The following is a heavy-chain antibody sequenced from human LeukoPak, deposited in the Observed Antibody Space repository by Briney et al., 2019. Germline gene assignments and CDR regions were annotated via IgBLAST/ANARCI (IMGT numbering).Heavy chain of an antibody. Sequence: PSETLSLTCTVSGGSISSYYWSWIRQPPGKGLEWIGYIYYSGSTNYNPSLKSRVTISVDTSKNQFFLKLSSVTAADTAVYYCARFPTYHYGSGSYHSGMDVWGQGTTATVSS. CDR1: GGSISSYY. CDR3: ARFPTYHYGSGSYHSGMDV. CDR2: IYYSGST. D-gene: IGHD3-10*01. J-gene: IGHJ6*02. V-gene: IGHV4-59*08.